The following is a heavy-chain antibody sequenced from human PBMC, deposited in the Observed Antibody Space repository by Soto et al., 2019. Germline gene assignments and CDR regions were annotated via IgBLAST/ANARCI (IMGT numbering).Heavy chain of an antibody. J-gene: IGHJ4*02. CDR3: TTDGNWNYVPESYY. Sequence: EVQLVESGGGLVKPGGSLRLSCAASGFTFSNAWMSWVRQAPGKGLEWVGRIKSKTDGGTTDYAAPVKGRFTISRDDSKNTLYLQMNSLKTEDTAVYYCTTDGNWNYVPESYYWGQGTLVTVSS. CDR1: GFTFSNAW. CDR2: IKSKTDGGTT. V-gene: IGHV3-15*01. D-gene: IGHD1-7*01.